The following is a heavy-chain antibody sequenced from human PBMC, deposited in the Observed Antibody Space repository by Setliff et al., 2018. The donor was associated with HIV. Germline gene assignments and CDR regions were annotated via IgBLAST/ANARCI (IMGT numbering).Heavy chain of an antibody. J-gene: IGHJ6*01. D-gene: IGHD2-2*01. CDR3: ARGPSGRAPAPARAPHYYGLDL. CDR1: GASISSSDYY. V-gene: IGHV4-39*01. CDR2: IYYSGTT. Sequence: PSETLSLTCTVSGASISSSDYYWGWIRQPPGKGLEWIGNIYYSGTTYYNPSLKSRVTISLDTSKNQFSLKLSSVTAADTAVYYCARGPSGRAPAPARAPHYYGLDLWGPGTTVTVS.